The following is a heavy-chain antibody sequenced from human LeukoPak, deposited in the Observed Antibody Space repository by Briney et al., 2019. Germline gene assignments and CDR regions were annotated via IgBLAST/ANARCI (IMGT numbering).Heavy chain of an antibody. CDR2: ISYDGSSK. D-gene: IGHD6-19*01. J-gene: IGHJ4*02. V-gene: IGHV3-30*04. Sequence: GRSLRLSCAASGFTFSTYAMHWVRQAPGKGLEWVAVISYDGSSKYYADSVKGRFTISRDNSKNTLYLQMNSLRAEDTAVYYCAKVSPIAVASFDYWGQGTLVTVSS. CDR3: AKVSPIAVASFDY. CDR1: GFTFSTYA.